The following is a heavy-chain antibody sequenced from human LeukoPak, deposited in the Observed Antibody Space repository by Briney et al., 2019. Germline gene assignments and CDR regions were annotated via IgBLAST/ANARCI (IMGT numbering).Heavy chain of an antibody. CDR1: GGTFSSYA. D-gene: IGHD5-18*01. V-gene: IGHV1-69*13. J-gene: IGHJ4*02. CDR2: IIPIFGTA. Sequence: GASVKVSCKASGGTFSSYAISWGRQAPGQGLEWMGGIIPIFGTANYAQKFQGRVTITADESTSTAYMELRSLRSEDTAVYYCASLNGGYSYGIVYWGQGTLVTVSS. CDR3: ASLNGGYSYGIVY.